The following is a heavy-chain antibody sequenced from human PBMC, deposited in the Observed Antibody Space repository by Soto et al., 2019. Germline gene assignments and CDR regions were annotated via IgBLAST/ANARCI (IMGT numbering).Heavy chain of an antibody. V-gene: IGHV4-59*01. CDR2: IYYTGTT. Sequence: SETLSLTCTVSGGSISGYYWGWIRQPPGKGLEYIGYIYYTGTTSYNPSLQGRVTMSVDTSKNQLSLELSSVTAADTAVYYCARASSSSSAADYWGQGLQVTVSS. D-gene: IGHD6-6*01. CDR1: GGSISGYY. J-gene: IGHJ4*02. CDR3: ARASSSSSAADY.